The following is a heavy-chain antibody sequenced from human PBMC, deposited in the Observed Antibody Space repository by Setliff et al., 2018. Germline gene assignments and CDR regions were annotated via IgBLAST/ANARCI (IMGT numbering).Heavy chain of an antibody. V-gene: IGHV1-18*01. J-gene: IGHJ3*01. CDR2: INNYNMNT. D-gene: IGHD2-15*01. Sequence: ASVKVSCKASGYTFTNYGINWVRQAPGQGLEWMGWINNYNMNTSYPQKFLGRVAMTTDTSTSTAYMELRSLRSDDTAMYFCALSSLSLCSGGNCPNAFDVWGQGTMVTVSS. CDR1: GYTFTNYG. CDR3: ALSSLSLCSGGNCPNAFDV.